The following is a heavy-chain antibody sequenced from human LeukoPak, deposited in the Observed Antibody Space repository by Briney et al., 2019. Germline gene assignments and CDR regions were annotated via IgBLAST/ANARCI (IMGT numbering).Heavy chain of an antibody. J-gene: IGHJ4*02. V-gene: IGHV1-18*01. Sequence: ASVKVSCKASGYTFTSYGISWVRQAPEQGLEWMGWISAYNGNTNYAQKLQGRVTMTIDTSTSTAYMELRSLRSDDTAVYYCARDERPSGSYSYWGQGTLVTVSS. CDR1: GYTFTSYG. D-gene: IGHD1-26*01. CDR2: ISAYNGNT. CDR3: ARDERPSGSYSY.